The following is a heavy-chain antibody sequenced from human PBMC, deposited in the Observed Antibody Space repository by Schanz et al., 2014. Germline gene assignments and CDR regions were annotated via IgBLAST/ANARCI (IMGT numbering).Heavy chain of an antibody. J-gene: IGHJ6*02. V-gene: IGHV1-2*06. CDR1: GYTFTAYF. CDR2: INPNTGGT. Sequence: QVLLVQSGAEVKQPGASVKVSCKASGYTFTAYFIHWVRQAPGQGLGWMGRINPNTGGTNFAQKFQGRVGMTRDTSITTAYMDLSGLTSDDTAIYYCTKDVDWGYQVDYYYYGMDVWGQGTTVTVSS. CDR3: TKDVDWGYQVDYYYYGMDV. D-gene: IGHD3-16*01.